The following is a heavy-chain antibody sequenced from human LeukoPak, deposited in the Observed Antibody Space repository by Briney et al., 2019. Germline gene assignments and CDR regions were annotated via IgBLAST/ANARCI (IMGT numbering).Heavy chain of an antibody. Sequence: GGSLRLSCGASGFSFNNYGMHWVRQAPGKGLEWLTFIRYDTSNEYYAVSVKGRFTISRDNSKNTLYLEMNSLRPEDTAVYYCARGGTVIKALDFGGQGILVAVSP. CDR2: IRYDTSNE. CDR1: GFSFNNYG. D-gene: IGHD2-21*01. V-gene: IGHV3-30*02. J-gene: IGHJ4*02. CDR3: ARGGTVIKALDF.